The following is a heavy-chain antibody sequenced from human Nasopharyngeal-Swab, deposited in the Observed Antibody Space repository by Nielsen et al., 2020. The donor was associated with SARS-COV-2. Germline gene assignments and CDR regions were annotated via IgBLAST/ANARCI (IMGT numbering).Heavy chain of an antibody. J-gene: IGHJ6*02. CDR1: GFSLSTGGGG. CDR3: ARRYYYGMDV. CDR2: IYWNDDK. V-gene: IGHV2-5*01. Sequence: SGPTLVKPTQTFTLTCTFSGFSLSTGGGGVGWIRQPPGKALEWLALIYWNDDKRYSPSLKTRLTITKDTSKNQVVLTMTNMDPVDTATYYCARRYYYGMDVWGQGTTVTVSS.